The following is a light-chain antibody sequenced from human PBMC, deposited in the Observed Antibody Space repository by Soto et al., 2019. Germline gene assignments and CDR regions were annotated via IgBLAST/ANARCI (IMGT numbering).Light chain of an antibody. J-gene: IGKJ2*01. Sequence: EIVMTQSPANLSVSPGDRATLSCRASQSVSSNLAWYQQKPGQAPRLLIYGASTRATGIPARFSGSGSGTEFTLTISSLQSEDFAVYYCQQYNKWPPFTFGQGTKLEIK. CDR1: QSVSSN. V-gene: IGKV3-15*01. CDR2: GAS. CDR3: QQYNKWPPFT.